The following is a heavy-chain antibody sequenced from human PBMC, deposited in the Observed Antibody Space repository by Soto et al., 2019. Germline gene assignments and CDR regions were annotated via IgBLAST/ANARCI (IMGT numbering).Heavy chain of an antibody. CDR2: ISYDGSNK. V-gene: IGHV3-30*18. CDR1: GFTFSSYG. J-gene: IGHJ4*02. Sequence: ESGGGVVQPGRSLRLSCAASGFTFSSYGMHWVRQAPGKGLEWVAVISYDGSNKYYADSVKGRFTISRDNSKNTLYLQMNSLRAEDTAVYYCAKDRIYFDYWGQGTLVTVSS. CDR3: AKDRIYFDY.